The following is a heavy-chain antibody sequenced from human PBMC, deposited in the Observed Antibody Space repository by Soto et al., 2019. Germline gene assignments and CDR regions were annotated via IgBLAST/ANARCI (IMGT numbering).Heavy chain of an antibody. Sequence: QVQLQESGPGLVKPSETLSLTCTVSGGSVSSGSYYWSWIRQPPGKGLEWIGYIYYSGSTNYNPSLKSRVTISVDTSKNQFSLKLSSVTAADTAVYYCARDEAARPWHYYYYYGMDVWGQGTTVTVSS. CDR1: GGSVSSGSYY. D-gene: IGHD6-6*01. CDR2: IYYSGST. V-gene: IGHV4-61*01. J-gene: IGHJ6*02. CDR3: ARDEAARPWHYYYYYGMDV.